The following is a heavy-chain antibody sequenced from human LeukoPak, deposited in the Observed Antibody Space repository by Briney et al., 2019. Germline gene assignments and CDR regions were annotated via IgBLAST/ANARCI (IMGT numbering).Heavy chain of an antibody. J-gene: IGHJ4*02. Sequence: PGGSLRLSCAASGFTFSSYAMSWVRQAPGKGLECVSATSGSGVDTYYADSVKGRFTISRDNSKNTLFLQMNSLRAEDTAIYYCAKDGNEKIFGLAPYWGRGTLVTVSS. V-gene: IGHV3-23*01. CDR1: GFTFSSYA. D-gene: IGHD3-3*01. CDR3: AKDGNEKIFGLAPY. CDR2: TSGSGVDT.